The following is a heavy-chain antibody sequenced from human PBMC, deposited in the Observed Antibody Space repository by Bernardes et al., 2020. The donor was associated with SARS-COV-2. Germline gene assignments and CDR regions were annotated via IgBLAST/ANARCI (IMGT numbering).Heavy chain of an antibody. CDR3: ARGAPVSSWYYYYGMDV. CDR2: INHSGST. V-gene: IGHV4-34*01. Sequence: SETLSLTCAVYGGSFSGYYWSWIRQPPGKGLEWIGEINHSGSTNYNPSLKSRVTISVDTSKNQFSLKLSSVTAADTAVYYCARGAPVSSWYYYYGMDVWGQGTTVTVSS. J-gene: IGHJ6*02. CDR1: GGSFSGYY. D-gene: IGHD6-13*01.